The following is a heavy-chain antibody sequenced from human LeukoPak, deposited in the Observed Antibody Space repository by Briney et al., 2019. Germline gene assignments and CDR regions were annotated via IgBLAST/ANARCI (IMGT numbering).Heavy chain of an antibody. Sequence: GGSLRLSCAASGFTFSSYSMNWVRQAPGKGLEWVSSISSSSYIYYADSVKGRFTISRDNAKNSLYLQMNSLRAEDTAVYYCAREGGDYYDNLDYWGQGTLVTVSS. CDR2: ISSSSYI. V-gene: IGHV3-21*01. CDR1: GFTFSSYS. D-gene: IGHD3-22*01. J-gene: IGHJ4*02. CDR3: AREGGDYYDNLDY.